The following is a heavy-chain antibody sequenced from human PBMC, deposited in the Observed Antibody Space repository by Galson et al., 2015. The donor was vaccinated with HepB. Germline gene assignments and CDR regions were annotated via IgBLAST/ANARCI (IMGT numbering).Heavy chain of an antibody. CDR3: ASVDIVATKEGGAADI. J-gene: IGHJ3*02. V-gene: IGHV1-2*06. CDR1: GYAFTGYY. D-gene: IGHD5-12*01. Sequence: SVKVSCKASGYAFTGYYMHWVRQGPGQGLEWMGRINPSTDDTNYAQKFQGRVTMTRDTSISTAYMELNRLRSDDTAMYYCASVDIVATKEGGAADIWGQGTMVTVSS. CDR2: INPSTDDT.